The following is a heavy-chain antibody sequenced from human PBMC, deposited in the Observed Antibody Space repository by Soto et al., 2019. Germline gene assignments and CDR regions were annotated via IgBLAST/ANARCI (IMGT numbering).Heavy chain of an antibody. Sequence: QVQLVESGGGVVQPGRSLRLSCAASGFTFSSYGMHWVRQAPGKGLEWVAVISYDGSNKYYADSVKGRFTISRDNSKNTLYLQMNSLRAEDTAVYYCAKVKRAYYDSSGIPFDYWGQGTLVTVSS. CDR3: AKVKRAYYDSSGIPFDY. D-gene: IGHD3-22*01. V-gene: IGHV3-30*18. CDR1: GFTFSSYG. J-gene: IGHJ4*02. CDR2: ISYDGSNK.